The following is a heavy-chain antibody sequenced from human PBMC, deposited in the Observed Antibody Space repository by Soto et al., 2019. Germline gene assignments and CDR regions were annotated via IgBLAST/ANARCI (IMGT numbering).Heavy chain of an antibody. CDR1: GFPFSSHA. V-gene: IGHV3-23*01. J-gene: IGHJ4*02. CDR2: ITGSGVTT. Sequence: GGSLRLSCAASGFPFSSHAMSWVRQAPGKGLEWVSAITGSGVTTFYADSVKGRFTISRDNSKNTLYVQMNSLRAEDTAVYYCAKNIGAAGTFDYWGQGSLVTVSS. D-gene: IGHD6-13*01. CDR3: AKNIGAAGTFDY.